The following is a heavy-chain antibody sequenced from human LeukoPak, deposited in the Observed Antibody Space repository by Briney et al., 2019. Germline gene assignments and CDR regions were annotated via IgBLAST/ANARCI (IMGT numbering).Heavy chain of an antibody. CDR2: VATGGTGP. Sequence: GGSLRLSCAASGFTFSGYWMHWVRQAPGKGLVWVSRVATGGTGPSYADSVKGRFTISRDNAMNTLYLQMNSLSAEDTAVYCYARDMGPYGGSPGASWGQGTLVTVSS. V-gene: IGHV3-74*01. CDR3: ARDMGPYGGSPGAS. D-gene: IGHD4-23*01. CDR1: GFTFSGYW. J-gene: IGHJ5*02.